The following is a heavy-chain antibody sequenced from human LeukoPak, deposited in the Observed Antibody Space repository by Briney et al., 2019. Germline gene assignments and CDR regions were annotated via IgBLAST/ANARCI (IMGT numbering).Heavy chain of an antibody. CDR3: ARGRGYSSGWSYYYYYMDV. V-gene: IGHV4-34*01. CDR1: GGSFSGYY. Sequence: SETLSLTCAGYGGSFSGYYWSWIRQPPGKGLEWIGEINHSGSTNYNPSLKSRVTISVDTSKNQFSLKLSSVTAADTAVYYCARGRGYSSGWSYYYYYMDVWGKGTTVTVSS. D-gene: IGHD6-19*01. J-gene: IGHJ6*03. CDR2: INHSGST.